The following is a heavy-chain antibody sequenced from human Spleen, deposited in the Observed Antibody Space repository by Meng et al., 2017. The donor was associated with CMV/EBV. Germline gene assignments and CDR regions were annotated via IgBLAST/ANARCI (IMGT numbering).Heavy chain of an antibody. CDR2: IAWNALTS. CDR1: GFTFDDYT. D-gene: IGHD6-6*01. V-gene: IGHV3-43*01. Sequence: GFTFDDYTMHWVRQAPRKGLEWVSLIAWNALTSYYADSVKGRFTISRDSGKNSLYLQMNSLKTEDTALYYCAKALWAWDSSSQVLDSWGQGTLVTVSS. CDR3: AKALWAWDSSSQVLDS. J-gene: IGHJ4*02.